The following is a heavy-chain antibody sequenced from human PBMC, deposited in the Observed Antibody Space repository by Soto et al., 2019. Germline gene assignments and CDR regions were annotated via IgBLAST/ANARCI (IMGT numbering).Heavy chain of an antibody. J-gene: IGHJ4*02. Sequence: ASVKVSCKASGGTFSSYTISWVRQAPGQGLEWMGRIIPNNGITNYAQKLQGRVTMTTDTSTSTAYMELRSLRSEDTAVYYCARTSSGWYFDYWGQGTLVTVSS. V-gene: IGHV1-18*01. CDR3: ARTSSGWYFDY. D-gene: IGHD6-19*01. CDR1: GGTFSSYT. CDR2: IIPNNGIT.